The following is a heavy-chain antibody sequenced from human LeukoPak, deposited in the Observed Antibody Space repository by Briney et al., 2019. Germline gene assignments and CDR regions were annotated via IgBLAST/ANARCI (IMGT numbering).Heavy chain of an antibody. Sequence: GGSLRLSCAASGFTFSSYNMNWVRQAPGKGLEWVSSISSSSTYISYADSVKGRFTISRDNVKNSLFLQMNSLRAEDTAVYYCARGYYDSSGPFWYAFDIWGQGTMVTVSS. CDR2: ISSSSTYI. V-gene: IGHV3-21*01. CDR1: GFTFSSYN. CDR3: ARGYYDSSGPFWYAFDI. D-gene: IGHD3-22*01. J-gene: IGHJ3*02.